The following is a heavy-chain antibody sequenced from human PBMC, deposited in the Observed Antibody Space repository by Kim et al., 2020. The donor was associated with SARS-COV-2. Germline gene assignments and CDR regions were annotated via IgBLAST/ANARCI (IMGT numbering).Heavy chain of an antibody. CDR3: AKPYRGYCSSTSCYKLDVDY. Sequence: GGSLRLSCAASGFTFSSYGMHWVRQAPGKGLEWVAVIWYDGSNKYYADSVKGRFTISRDNSKNTLYLQMNSLRAEDTAVYYCAKPYRGYCSSTSCYKLDVDYWGQGTLVTVSS. CDR1: GFTFSSYG. D-gene: IGHD2-2*02. CDR2: IWYDGSNK. V-gene: IGHV3-33*06. J-gene: IGHJ4*02.